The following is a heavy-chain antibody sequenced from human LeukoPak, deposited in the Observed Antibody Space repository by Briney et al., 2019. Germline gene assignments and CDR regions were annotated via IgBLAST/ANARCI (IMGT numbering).Heavy chain of an antibody. J-gene: IGHJ5*02. CDR3: ARLTKFLTTYYPAP. Sequence: SETLSLTCTVSGGSITGYYWSWIRQPPGKGLEWVGYIFSSGSTNYNPSRKSRVTISLDTSKSQVSLKLISVTASDTAVYYCARLTKFLTTYYPAPWGQGTLVTVSS. V-gene: IGHV4-59*08. CDR2: IFSSGST. CDR1: GGSITGYY. D-gene: IGHD2/OR15-2a*01.